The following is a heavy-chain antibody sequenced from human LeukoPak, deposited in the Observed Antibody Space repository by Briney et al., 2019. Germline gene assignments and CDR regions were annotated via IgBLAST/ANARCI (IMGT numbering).Heavy chain of an antibody. J-gene: IGHJ4*02. Sequence: GGSLRLSCAASGFTFSSYAMHWVRQAPGKGLEWVAVISGSGGSTYYADSVKGRFTISRDNSKNTLYLQMNSLRAEDTAVYYCAKADRLTIFGVVGCPDYWGQGTLVTVSS. CDR1: GFTFSSYA. CDR2: ISGSGGST. D-gene: IGHD3-3*01. CDR3: AKADRLTIFGVVGCPDY. V-gene: IGHV3-23*01.